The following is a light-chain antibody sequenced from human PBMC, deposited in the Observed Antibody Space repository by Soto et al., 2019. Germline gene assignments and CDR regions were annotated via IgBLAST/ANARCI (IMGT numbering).Light chain of an antibody. CDR3: QQYGSSLIT. CDR1: QSVSSNY. J-gene: IGKJ5*01. V-gene: IGKV3-20*01. Sequence: ENVLMQSPGTLSLSPGERATLSCRASQSVSSNYLAWYQQKPGQAPRLLIYGASSRATGIPDRFSGSGSGTDFTLTISRLEPEDFAVYYCQQYGSSLITFGQGTRLEIK. CDR2: GAS.